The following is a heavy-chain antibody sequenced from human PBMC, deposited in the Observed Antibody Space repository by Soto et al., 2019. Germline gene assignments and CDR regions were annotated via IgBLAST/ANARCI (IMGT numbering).Heavy chain of an antibody. J-gene: IGHJ5*01. V-gene: IGHV1-69*12. CDR1: GGSFRSYA. Sequence: QVQLVQSGAEVKKPGSSVKVSCKASGGSFRSYAVNWVRQAPGQGLECLGGIIPIFGTPNYAQKFHGRVSITADESTSTVYMDLICLTSEDTAVYYCAYSANHRYFFDSWGQGTLVTVSS. CDR2: IIPIFGTP. CDR3: AYSANHRYFFDS. D-gene: IGHD5-18*01.